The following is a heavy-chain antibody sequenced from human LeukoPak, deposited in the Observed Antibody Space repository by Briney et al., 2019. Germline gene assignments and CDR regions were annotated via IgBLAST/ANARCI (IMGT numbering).Heavy chain of an antibody. V-gene: IGHV4-34*01. J-gene: IGHJ4*02. D-gene: IGHD1-26*01. CDR1: GGSFSGYY. CDR2: INHSGST. CDR3: ARGGYSGSLTPRYYFDY. Sequence: KPSETLSLTCAVYGGSFSGYYWSWIRQPPGKGLEWIGEINHSGSTNYNPSLKSRVTISVDTSKNQFSLKLSSVTAADTAVYYCARGGYSGSLTPRYYFDYWGQGTLVTVSS.